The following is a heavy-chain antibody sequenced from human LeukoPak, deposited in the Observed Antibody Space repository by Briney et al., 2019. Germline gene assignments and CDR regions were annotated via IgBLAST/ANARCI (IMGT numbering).Heavy chain of an antibody. V-gene: IGHV4-59*12. CDR1: GGSISSYY. CDR2: FYYRGST. Sequence: SETLSLTCTVSGGSISSYYWSWIRQPPGKGLEWIGSFYYRGSTYYNPSLKSRVTISVDRSQNQFSLKLSSVTAADTAVYYCARVYCSGGSCYSHYFDYWGQGTLVTVSS. D-gene: IGHD2-15*01. J-gene: IGHJ4*02. CDR3: ARVYCSGGSCYSHYFDY.